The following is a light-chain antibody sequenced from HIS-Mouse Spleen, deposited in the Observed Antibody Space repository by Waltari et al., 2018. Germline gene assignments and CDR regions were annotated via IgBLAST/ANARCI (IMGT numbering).Light chain of an antibody. CDR3: QSYDSSLSGSKV. CDR2: GNS. Sequence: QSVLTQPPSVSGAPGQSVTISSTGSSANTGAGSDVHVYQQLHRTAPNPLLSGNSTRPSGVPDRFSGSKSGTSASLAITGLQAEDEADYYCQSYDSSLSGSKVFGGGTKLTVL. J-gene: IGLJ2*01. V-gene: IGLV1-40*01. CDR1: SANTGAGSD.